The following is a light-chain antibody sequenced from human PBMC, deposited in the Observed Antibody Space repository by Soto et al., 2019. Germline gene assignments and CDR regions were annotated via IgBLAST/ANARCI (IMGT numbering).Light chain of an antibody. CDR1: LRISNY. V-gene: IGKV1-39*01. CDR3: QQSHSTPLT. Sequence: DIRVIQSPSSLSASVGDRVTITCRASLRISNYLNWYQQEPGKAPKLLIFGASTLQSGVPSRFSGSGSGTEFTLTISDLQPEDSANYYCQQSHSTPLTFGGGTKLEI. J-gene: IGKJ4*01. CDR2: GAS.